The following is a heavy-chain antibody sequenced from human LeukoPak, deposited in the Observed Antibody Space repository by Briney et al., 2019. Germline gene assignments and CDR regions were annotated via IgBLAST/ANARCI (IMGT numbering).Heavy chain of an antibody. Sequence: PSETLSLTCAVYGGAFNGYYWSWIRQPPGKGLEWIGEIDHTGTTNYNPSLKSRVSISVDTSKNQFSLKLISVTAADTAVYFCAGGAYYYDSNGYQYYFDYWGQGTLVAVSS. CDR1: GGAFNGYY. J-gene: IGHJ4*02. CDR2: IDHTGTT. CDR3: AGGAYYYDSNGYQYYFDY. V-gene: IGHV4-34*01. D-gene: IGHD3-22*01.